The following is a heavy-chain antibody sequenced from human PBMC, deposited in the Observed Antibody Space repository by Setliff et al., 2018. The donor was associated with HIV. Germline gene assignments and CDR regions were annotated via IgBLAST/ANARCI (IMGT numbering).Heavy chain of an antibody. J-gene: IGHJ4*02. CDR2: ISSSSSYI. CDR1: GLTFSSYT. Sequence: PGGSLRLSCAASGLTFSSYTMNWVRQAPGKGLEWVSSISSSSSYIYYVDSVKGRFTISRDNAKNSLYLQMNSLRAEDTAVYYCARGEPSILIEPAAFFDYWGQGTLVTVSS. CDR3: ARGEPSILIEPAAFFDY. V-gene: IGHV3-21*01. D-gene: IGHD2-2*01.